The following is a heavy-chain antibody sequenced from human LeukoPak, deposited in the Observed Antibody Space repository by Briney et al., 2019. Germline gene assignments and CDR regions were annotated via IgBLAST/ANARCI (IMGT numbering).Heavy chain of an antibody. CDR3: ARRNPIVAAGTPMY. V-gene: IGHV4-39*01. CDR1: GGSISSGDYY. Sequence: SETLSLTCTVSGGSISSGDYYWGWIRQPPGKGLEWIGSIHGSGSTYYNPSLTSRVTISVDTSKIQFSLRLSSVTAADTAVYYCARRNPIVAAGTPMYWGQGTLVTVSS. J-gene: IGHJ4*02. D-gene: IGHD6-13*01. CDR2: IHGSGST.